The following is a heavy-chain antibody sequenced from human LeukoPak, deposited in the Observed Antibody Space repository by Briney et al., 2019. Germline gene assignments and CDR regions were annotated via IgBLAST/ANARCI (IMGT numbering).Heavy chain of an antibody. V-gene: IGHV1-2*02. Sequence: ASVKVSCKASGYTFTGYYMHWVRQAPGEGLEWMGWINPNSGGTKYAQKFQGRVTMTTDTSTSTAYMELRSLRSDDTAVYYCARQGVTAAENNYFYYYMDFWGKGTTVTVSS. CDR1: GYTFTGYY. CDR2: INPNSGGT. J-gene: IGHJ6*03. D-gene: IGHD6-13*01. CDR3: ARQGVTAAENNYFYYYMDF.